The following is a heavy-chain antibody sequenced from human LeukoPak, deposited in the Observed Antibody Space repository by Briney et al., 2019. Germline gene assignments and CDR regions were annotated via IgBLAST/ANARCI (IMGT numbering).Heavy chain of an antibody. J-gene: IGHJ4*02. CDR2: IYYSGST. CDR3: ARAWGVVGATTPFDY. D-gene: IGHD1-26*01. CDR1: GGGLSYY. V-gene: IGHV4-31*03. Sequence: SETLSLTCTVSGGGLSYYWSWIRQHPGKGLEWIGYIYYSGSTYYNPSLKSRVTISVDTSKNQFSLKLSSVTAADTAVYYCARAWGVVGATTPFDYWGQGTLVTVSS.